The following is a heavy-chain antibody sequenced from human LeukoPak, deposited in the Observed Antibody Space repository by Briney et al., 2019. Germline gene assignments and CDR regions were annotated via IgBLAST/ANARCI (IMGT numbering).Heavy chain of an antibody. V-gene: IGHV3-21*01. CDR1: GFTFSSYS. CDR3: ARDWGPRLFDY. J-gene: IGHJ4*02. Sequence: GASLRLSCAASGFTFSSYSMNWVRQAPGKGLEWVSSISSSSSYIYYADSVKGRFTISRDNAKNSLYLQMNSLRAEDTAVYYCARDWGPRLFDYWGQGTLVTVSS. CDR2: ISSSSSYI. D-gene: IGHD3-16*01.